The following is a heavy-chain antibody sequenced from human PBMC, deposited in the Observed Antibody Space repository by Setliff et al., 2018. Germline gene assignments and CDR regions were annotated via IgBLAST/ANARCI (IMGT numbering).Heavy chain of an antibody. Sequence: LRLSCAASGFTVSSNYMSWVRQAPGKGLEWVSVIYSGGSTYYADSVKGRFTISRDNSKNTLYLQMNSLRAEDTAVYYCARDHNYAYDYWGQGTLVTVPQ. CDR2: IYSGGST. D-gene: IGHD1-1*01. V-gene: IGHV3-66*01. J-gene: IGHJ4*02. CDR3: ARDHNYAYDY. CDR1: GFTVSSNY.